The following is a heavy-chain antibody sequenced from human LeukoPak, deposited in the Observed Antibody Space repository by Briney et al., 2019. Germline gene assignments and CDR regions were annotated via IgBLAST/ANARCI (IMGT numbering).Heavy chain of an antibody. D-gene: IGHD3-10*01. CDR1: GFTFSSYA. CDR2: ISGSGGST. J-gene: IGHJ4*02. CDR3: AKDRVVRGVISELDY. Sequence: GGSLRLSCAASGFTFSSYAMSWVRQAPGKGLEWVSAISGSGGSTYYADSVKGQFTISRDNSKNTLYLQMNSLRAEDTAVYYCAKDRVVRGVISELDYWGQGTLVTVSS. V-gene: IGHV3-23*01.